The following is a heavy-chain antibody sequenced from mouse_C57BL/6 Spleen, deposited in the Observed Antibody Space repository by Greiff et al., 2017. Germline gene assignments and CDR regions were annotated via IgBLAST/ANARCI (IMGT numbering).Heavy chain of an antibody. V-gene: IGHV1-7*01. CDR2: INPSSGYT. CDR1: GYTFTSYW. Sequence: QVQLQQSGAELAKPGASVKLSCKASGYTFTSYWMHWVKQRPGQGLEWIGYINPSSGYTKYNQKFKDQATLTADKSDSTAYMQLSSLTSEDSAVYYCERKLPYGSIFDYWGQGTTLTVSS. D-gene: IGHD1-1*01. J-gene: IGHJ2*01. CDR3: ERKLPYGSIFDY.